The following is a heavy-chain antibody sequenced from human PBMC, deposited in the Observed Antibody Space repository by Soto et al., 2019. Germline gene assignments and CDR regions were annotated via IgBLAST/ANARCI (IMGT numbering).Heavy chain of an antibody. D-gene: IGHD6-19*01. CDR3: ARAIWLVRGRAPGSFDY. J-gene: IGHJ4*02. CDR1: GFTFSSYS. CDR2: ISSSSSYI. V-gene: IGHV3-21*01. Sequence: KSGGSLRLSCAASGFTFSSYSMNWVRQAPGKGLEWVSSISSSSSYIYYADSVKGRFTISRDNAKNSLYLQMNSLRAEDTAVYYCARAIWLVRGRAPGSFDYWGQGTLVTVSS.